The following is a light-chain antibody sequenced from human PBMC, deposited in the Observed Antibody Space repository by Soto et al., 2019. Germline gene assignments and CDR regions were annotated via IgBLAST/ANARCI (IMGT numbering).Light chain of an antibody. CDR3: QHYGSSVLT. CDR2: GAS. J-gene: IGKJ3*01. V-gene: IGKV3-20*01. Sequence: EIVLTQSPGTLSLSPGEGASLSCRASQSLISSYTAWYQQKPGQAPRLLIFGASSRATGIPDRFSGSGSGTDFTLTISRLEPEDFAVYYCQHYGSSVLTFGPGTKVDIK. CDR1: QSLISSY.